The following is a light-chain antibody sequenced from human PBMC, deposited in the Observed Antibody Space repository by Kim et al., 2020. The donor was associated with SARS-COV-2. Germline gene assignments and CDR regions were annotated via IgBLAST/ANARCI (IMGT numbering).Light chain of an antibody. CDR2: GAS. CDR1: QSVTSSY. J-gene: IGKJ2*01. CDR3: QQYGSSQYT. V-gene: IGKV3-20*01. Sequence: EIALTQSPGTLSLSPGERATLSCRAGQSVTSSYLAWYQQKPGQAPRLLIYGASSRATGIPDRFSGSGSGTDFTLTISRLEPEDFAVYYCQQYGSSQYTFGQGTKLEI.